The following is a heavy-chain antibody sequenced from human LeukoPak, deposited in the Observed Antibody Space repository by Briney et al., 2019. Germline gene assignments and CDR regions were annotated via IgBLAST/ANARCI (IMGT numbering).Heavy chain of an antibody. CDR1: GGTFSSYA. V-gene: IGHV1-69*05. CDR2: IIPIFGTA. Sequence: SVKASCKASGGTFSSYAISWVRQAPGQGLEWMGGIIPIFGTANYAQKFQGRVTITTDESTSTAYMELSSLRSEDTAVYYCARGKPLYYYYYMDVWGKGTTVTVSS. CDR3: ARGKPLYYYYYMDV. J-gene: IGHJ6*03.